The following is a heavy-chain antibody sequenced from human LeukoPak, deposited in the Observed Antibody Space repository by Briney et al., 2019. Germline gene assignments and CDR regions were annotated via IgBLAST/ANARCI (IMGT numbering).Heavy chain of an antibody. Sequence: GGSLRLSCAASGFTFSDSYMSWIRQAPGKGLEWVSYISSSGSIIYYTDSVKGRFTISRDNTKNSLYLQMNSLRAEDTAVYYCARTPFNIVVVPAAIEVQSNFYMDVWGKGTTVTISS. CDR2: ISSSGSII. J-gene: IGHJ6*03. V-gene: IGHV3-11*01. D-gene: IGHD2-2*01. CDR3: ARTPFNIVVVPAAIEVQSNFYMDV. CDR1: GFTFSDSY.